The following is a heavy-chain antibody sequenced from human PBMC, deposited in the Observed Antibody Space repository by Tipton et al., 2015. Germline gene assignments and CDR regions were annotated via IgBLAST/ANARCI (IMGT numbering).Heavy chain of an antibody. V-gene: IGHV4-61*01. D-gene: IGHD5-24*01. CDR2: IYHSGTT. J-gene: IGHJ6*02. CDR1: GDSVNSGNYY. CDR3: ARGGSPIIEMAYHYYGLDV. Sequence: TLSLTCTVSGDSVNSGNYYWSWIRQPPGQGLEWIGEIYHSGTTNYNPSLRGRFTISLRTPKNQLSIKVDSVTAADTAIYYCARGGSPIIEMAYHYYGLDVWGQGTTVTVSS.